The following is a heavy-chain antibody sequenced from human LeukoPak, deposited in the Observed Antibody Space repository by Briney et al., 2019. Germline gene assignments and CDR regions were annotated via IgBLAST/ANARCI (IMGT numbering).Heavy chain of an antibody. D-gene: IGHD5-18*01. Sequence: PGGSLRLSCAASGFIFSRNSMNRVRQAPGKGLEWVSSISSSSSYIYYADSVKGRFTISRDNAKNSLYLQMNSLRAEDTALYYCARNMYPWIQLWTQLDYWGQGTLVTVSS. CDR3: ARNMYPWIQLWTQLDY. J-gene: IGHJ4*02. CDR2: ISSSSSYI. V-gene: IGHV3-21*04. CDR1: GFIFSRNS.